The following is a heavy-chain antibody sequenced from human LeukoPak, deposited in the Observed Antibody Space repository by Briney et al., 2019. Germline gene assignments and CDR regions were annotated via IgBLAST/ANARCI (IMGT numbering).Heavy chain of an antibody. D-gene: IGHD6-19*01. CDR3: ARGVKGGWYDVY. Sequence: ASVKVSCKASGYTFTSYAMNWVRQAPGQGLEWMGWINTNTGNPTYAQGFTGRFVFSLDTPVSTAYLQISSLKAEDTAVYYCARGVKGGWYDVYWGQGTLVTVSS. CDR2: INTNTGNP. V-gene: IGHV7-4-1*02. J-gene: IGHJ4*02. CDR1: GYTFTSYA.